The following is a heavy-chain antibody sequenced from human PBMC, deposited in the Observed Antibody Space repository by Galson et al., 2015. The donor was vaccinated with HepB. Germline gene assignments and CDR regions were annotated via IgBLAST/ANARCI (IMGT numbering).Heavy chain of an antibody. CDR2: IYPGDSDT. V-gene: IGHV5-51*01. Sequence: QSGAEVTKPGESLKISCKGSGYSFTSYWIGWVRQMPGKGLEWMGIIYPGDSDTRYSSSFQGQVTISADKSISTAYLQWSSLKASDTAMYYCARLAQYYYGSGSILGGLDYWGQGTLVTVSS. CDR3: ARLAQYYYGSGSILGGLDY. D-gene: IGHD3-10*01. CDR1: GYSFTSYW. J-gene: IGHJ4*02.